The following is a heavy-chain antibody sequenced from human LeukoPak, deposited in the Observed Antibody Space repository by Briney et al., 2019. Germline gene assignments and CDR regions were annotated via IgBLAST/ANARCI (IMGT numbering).Heavy chain of an antibody. CDR3: ARASWGSAVVLAATASDF. J-gene: IGHJ4*02. V-gene: IGHV3-21*01. CDR1: GFTFTSYA. CDR2: ISSSSGMI. Sequence: GGSLRLSCEASGFTFTSYAMNWVRQAPGKGLEWVSAISSSSGMIYYADSVKGRFTISRDNAKNSLYLRMNSLRAEDTAVYYCARASWGSAVVLAATASDFWGQGTLVTVSS. D-gene: IGHD2-15*01.